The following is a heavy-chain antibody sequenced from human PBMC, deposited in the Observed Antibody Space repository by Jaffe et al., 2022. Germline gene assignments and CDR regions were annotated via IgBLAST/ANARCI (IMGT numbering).Heavy chain of an antibody. CDR3: ARASKYVYGNSDYYYFHYFDY. D-gene: IGHD3-22*01. J-gene: IGHJ4*02. CDR2: IIPIFGTT. V-gene: IGHV1-69*12. CDR1: GGDFSNYA. Sequence: QVQLVQSGAEVKKPGSSVKVSCKASGGDFSNYAINWVRQAPGQGLEWMGGIIPIFGTTNYAQKFQGRVTITADESTNTAYMDLSSLTAEDTAVYFCARASKYVYGNSDYYYFHYFDYWGQGTLVTVSS.